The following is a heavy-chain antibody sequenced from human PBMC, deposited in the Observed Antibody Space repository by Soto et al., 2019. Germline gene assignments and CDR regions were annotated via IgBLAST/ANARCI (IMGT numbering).Heavy chain of an antibody. D-gene: IGHD6-6*01. V-gene: IGHV4-30-4*01. CDR2: IYYSGST. Sequence: TLSLTCTVSGGSISSGDYYWSWIRQPPGKGLEWIGYIYYSGSTYYNPSLKSRVTISIDTSKNQFSLKLSSVTASDTAVYYCARLYSSSYYFDYWGQGTLVTVSS. CDR3: ARLYSSSYYFDY. J-gene: IGHJ4*02. CDR1: GGSISSGDYY.